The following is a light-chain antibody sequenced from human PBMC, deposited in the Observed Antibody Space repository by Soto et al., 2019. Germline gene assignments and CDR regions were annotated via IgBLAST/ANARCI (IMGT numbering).Light chain of an antibody. CDR2: GAS. Sequence: AIRLTQLPSSLSAPPGDRVTITFRASQDITTYLAWYQHKPGKVPNLLIYGASTLQSGVPSRFSGSGSGTDFTLTISSLQSEDFATYYCQQYSNLRAFGQGTKVEVK. CDR3: QQYSNLRA. J-gene: IGKJ1*01. CDR1: QDITTY. V-gene: IGKV1-8*01.